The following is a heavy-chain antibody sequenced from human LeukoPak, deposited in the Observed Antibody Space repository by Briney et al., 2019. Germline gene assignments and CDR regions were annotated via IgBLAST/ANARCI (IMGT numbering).Heavy chain of an antibody. D-gene: IGHD3-16*01. CDR1: GFTFSSYG. CDR2: ISGSGGST. J-gene: IGHJ4*02. V-gene: IGHV3-23*01. CDR3: AKDLTFGDLMGFDY. Sequence: PGRSLRLSCAASGFTFSSYGMHWVRQAPGKGLEWVSAISGSGGSTYYADSVKGRFTISRDNSKNTLYLQMNSLRAEDTAVYYCAKDLTFGDLMGFDYWGQGTLVTVSS.